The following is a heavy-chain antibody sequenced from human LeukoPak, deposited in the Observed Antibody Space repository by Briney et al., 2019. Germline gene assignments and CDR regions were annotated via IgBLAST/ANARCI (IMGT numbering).Heavy chain of an antibody. CDR3: ARVSTVTTARNYYYGMDV. Sequence: PSETLSLTCTVSGGSISSSNYYWSWIRQPPGKGLEWIGYIYYSGSTNYNPSLKSRVTISVDTSKNQFSPKLSSVTAADTAVYYCARVSTVTTARNYYYGMDVWGQGTTVTVSS. D-gene: IGHD4-11*01. CDR1: GGSISSSNYY. V-gene: IGHV4-61*01. CDR2: IYYSGST. J-gene: IGHJ6*02.